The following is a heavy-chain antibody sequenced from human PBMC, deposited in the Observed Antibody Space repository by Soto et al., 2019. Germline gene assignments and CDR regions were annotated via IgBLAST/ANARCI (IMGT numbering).Heavy chain of an antibody. CDR3: ATTKGYIDPFDL. CDR2: ISGSGDRT. J-gene: IGHJ4*02. V-gene: IGHV3-23*01. D-gene: IGHD5-12*01. CDR1: GFVFSNYG. Sequence: GGSLRLSCAASGFVFSNYGMSWVRQAPGKGLEWVSSISGSGDRTHNADSVRGRFTISRDDSRNTLNLQMNSLRAEDTAIYFCATTKGYIDPFDLWGQGTLVTVSS.